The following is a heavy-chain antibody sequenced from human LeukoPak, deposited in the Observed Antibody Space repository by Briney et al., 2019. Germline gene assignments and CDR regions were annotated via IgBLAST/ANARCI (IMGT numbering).Heavy chain of an antibody. D-gene: IGHD3-22*01. CDR3: ITMIVVETDY. CDR2: ISGSGGST. J-gene: IGHJ4*02. V-gene: IGHV3-23*01. Sequence: HPGGSLRLSCAASGFTFSSYAMSWVRQAPGKGLEWVSTISGSGGSTYFPDSVKGRFTISRDNSKNTLYLQMNSLRAEDTAVYYCITMIVVETDYWGQGTLVTVSS. CDR1: GFTFSSYA.